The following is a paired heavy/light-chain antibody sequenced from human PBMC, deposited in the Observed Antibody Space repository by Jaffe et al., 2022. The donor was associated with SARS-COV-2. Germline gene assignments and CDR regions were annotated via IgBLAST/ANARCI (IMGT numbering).Light chain of an antibody. J-gene: IGKJ1*01. Sequence: DIQMTQSPSSLSASVGDRVTITCRASQSISSYLNWYQQKPGKAPKLLIYAASSLQSGVPSRFSGSGSGTDFTLTISSLQPEDFATYYCQQSYSPLWTFGQGTKVEIK. CDR1: QSISSY. V-gene: IGKV1-39*01. CDR2: AAS. CDR3: QQSYSPLWT.
Heavy chain of an antibody. V-gene: IGHV3-30-3*01. CDR1: GFTFSSYA. Sequence: QVQLVESGGGVVQPGRSLRLSCAASGFTFSSYAMHWVRQAPGKGLEWVAVISYDGSNKYYADSVKGRFTISRDNSKNTLYLQMNSLRAEDTAVYYCARAKNNIVARDFGAFDIWGQGTMVTVSS. J-gene: IGHJ3*02. D-gene: IGHD5-12*01. CDR2: ISYDGSNK. CDR3: ARAKNNIVARDFGAFDI.